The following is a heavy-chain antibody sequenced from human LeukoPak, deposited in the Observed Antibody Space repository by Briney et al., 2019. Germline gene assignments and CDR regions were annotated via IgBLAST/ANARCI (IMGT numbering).Heavy chain of an antibody. V-gene: IGHV5-51*01. D-gene: IGHD3-9*01. Sequence: GESLKISCKGSGYSFTSYWIGWVRQMPGKGLEWMGIIYPGDSDTRYSPSFQGQVTISADKSISTAYLQWSSLKASDTAMYHCARHEARYFDWSYFDYWGQGTLVTVSS. CDR1: GYSFTSYW. CDR3: ARHEARYFDWSYFDY. J-gene: IGHJ4*02. CDR2: IYPGDSDT.